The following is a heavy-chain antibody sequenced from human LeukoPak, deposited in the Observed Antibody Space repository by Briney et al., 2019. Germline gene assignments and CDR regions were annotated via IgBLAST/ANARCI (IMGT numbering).Heavy chain of an antibody. CDR1: GFTFSSYA. Sequence: AGGSLRLSCAASGFTFSSYAMSWVRQAPGKGLEWVSAISGSGGSTYYADSVKGRFTISRDNSKNTLYLQMNSLRAEDAAVYYCAKDSGTCCWYFDLWGRGTLVTVSS. CDR2: ISGSGGST. D-gene: IGHD1-26*01. CDR3: AKDSGTCCWYFDL. V-gene: IGHV3-23*01. J-gene: IGHJ2*01.